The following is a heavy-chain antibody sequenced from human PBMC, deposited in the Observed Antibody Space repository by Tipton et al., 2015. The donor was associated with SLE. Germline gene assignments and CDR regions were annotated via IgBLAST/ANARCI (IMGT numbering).Heavy chain of an antibody. Sequence: SLRLSCAASGFTFSSYSMNWVRQAPGKGLEWVSSISSSSSYIYYADSVKGRFTISRDNAKNSLYLQMNSLRAEDTAVYYCARAPRDTVTTFDYWGQGTLVTVSS. CDR1: GFTFSSYS. CDR2: ISSSSSYI. V-gene: IGHV3-21*01. J-gene: IGHJ4*02. D-gene: IGHD4-17*01. CDR3: ARAPRDTVTTFDY.